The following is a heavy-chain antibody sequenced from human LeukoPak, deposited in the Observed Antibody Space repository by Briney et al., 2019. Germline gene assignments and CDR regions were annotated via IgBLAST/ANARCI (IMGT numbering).Heavy chain of an antibody. V-gene: IGHV3-48*01. J-gene: IGHJ6*02. CDR1: GFTFSTFD. Sequence: GGSLRLSCAASGFTFSTFDMNWVRQAPGKGLEWVSYVSSGSSTIYYADSVKGRFTISRDNAKNSLYLQMNSLRAEDTAVYYCARLRYYAMDVWGQGTTVIVSS. CDR2: VSSGSSTI. CDR3: ARLRYYAMDV.